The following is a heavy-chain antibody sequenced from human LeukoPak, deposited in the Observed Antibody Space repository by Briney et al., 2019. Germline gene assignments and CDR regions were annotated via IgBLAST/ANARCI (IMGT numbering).Heavy chain of an antibody. CDR2: VYNSGST. CDR1: GDSVTRNY. D-gene: IGHD1-1*01. V-gene: IGHV4-59*08. Sequence: SETLSLTCTVSGDSVTRNYWSWIRQPPGKGLEWVGYVYNSGSTSYNPYIRSRVTISLDTSKNQFSLRLTSVTAADTAVYFCARAKPNWHPPDYWGRGTLVTVSS. CDR3: ARAKPNWHPPDY. J-gene: IGHJ4*02.